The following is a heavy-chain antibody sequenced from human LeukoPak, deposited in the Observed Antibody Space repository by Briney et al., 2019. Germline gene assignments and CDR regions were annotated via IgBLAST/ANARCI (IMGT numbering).Heavy chain of an antibody. D-gene: IGHD2-15*01. CDR2: IWYDGINK. J-gene: IGHJ6*02. V-gene: IGHV3-33*01. CDR1: GFTFSSYG. Sequence: GGSLRLSCAASGFTFSSYGMHWVRQAPGKGRKWVAVIWYDGINKDYADSVRGRFTISRDNSKNTLYLQMNSLRAEDTAVYYCARYSGNPAPNYYYGMDVWGQGTTVIVSS. CDR3: ARYSGNPAPNYYYGMDV.